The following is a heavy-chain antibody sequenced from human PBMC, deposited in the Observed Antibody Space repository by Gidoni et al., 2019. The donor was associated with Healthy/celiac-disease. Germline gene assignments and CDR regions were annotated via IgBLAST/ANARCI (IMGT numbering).Heavy chain of an antibody. Sequence: QVQLVESGGGVVQPGRYLRLSCAASGFTFSSDESHWVRQAPGKGLEWVAVISYGGSNKYYADSVKGRFTISRDNSKNTLYLQMNSLRAEDTAVYYCARGVSSSSAFDPWGQGTLVTVSS. D-gene: IGHD6-6*01. V-gene: IGHV3-30*01. J-gene: IGHJ5*02. CDR3: ARGVSSSSAFDP. CDR1: GFTFSSDE. CDR2: ISYGGSNK.